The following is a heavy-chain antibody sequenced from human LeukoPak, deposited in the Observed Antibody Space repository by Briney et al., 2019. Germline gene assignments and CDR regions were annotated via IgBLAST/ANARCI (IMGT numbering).Heavy chain of an antibody. Sequence: GGSLRLSCAASGFTFSSYAMHWVRQAPGKGLEWVSAISGSGGSTYYADSVKGRFTISRDNSKNTLYLQMNSLRAEDTAIYYCAKQTRYDSPAGGRGFDYWGQGTLVTVSS. CDR2: ISGSGGST. CDR1: GFTFSSYA. D-gene: IGHD3-22*01. V-gene: IGHV3-23*01. J-gene: IGHJ4*02. CDR3: AKQTRYDSPAGGRGFDY.